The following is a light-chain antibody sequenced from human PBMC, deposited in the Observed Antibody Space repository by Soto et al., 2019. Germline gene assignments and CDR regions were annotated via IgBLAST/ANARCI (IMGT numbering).Light chain of an antibody. J-gene: IGKJ1*01. CDR1: QSVSGY. CDR3: LQHYSWPWT. Sequence: EAVMTQSPGTVSLFPGERATLSCRASQSVSGYLDWYHQKPGQAPRLVLLRIFSRASGVPDRFSGSGSETDFTLTISGLQPEDSGVYYCLQHYSWPWTFGQGTKVDIK. V-gene: IGKV3D-15*01. CDR2: RIF.